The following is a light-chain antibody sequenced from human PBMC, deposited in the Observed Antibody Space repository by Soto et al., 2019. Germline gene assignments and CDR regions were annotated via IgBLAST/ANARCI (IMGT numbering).Light chain of an antibody. J-gene: IGLJ1*01. CDR2: EVS. V-gene: IGLV2-8*01. CDR3: SSYAGSNNYV. CDR1: SSDVGGNNF. Sequence: QSALTQPPSASGSPGQSVTISCTGTSSDVGGNNFVSWYQQHPGKAPKLMIYEVSKRPSGVPDRFSGSKSGNTASLTVSGLQAEDEGDYCCSSYAGSNNYVFGSGTKLTVL.